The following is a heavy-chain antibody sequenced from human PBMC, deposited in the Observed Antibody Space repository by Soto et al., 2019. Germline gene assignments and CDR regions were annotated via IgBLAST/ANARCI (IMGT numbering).Heavy chain of an antibody. CDR3: TTAVTYRGMDV. D-gene: IGHD2-21*02. J-gene: IGHJ6*04. CDR1: GFTFSNAW. Sequence: PGGSLRLSCAASGFTFSNAWMSWVRQAPGKGLEWVGRIKTKTDGGTTDYAAPVKGRFTISRDDSKNTLYLQMNSLKTEGTAVYYCTTAVTYRGMDVWGKGTTVTVSS. V-gene: IGHV3-15*01. CDR2: IKTKTDGGTT.